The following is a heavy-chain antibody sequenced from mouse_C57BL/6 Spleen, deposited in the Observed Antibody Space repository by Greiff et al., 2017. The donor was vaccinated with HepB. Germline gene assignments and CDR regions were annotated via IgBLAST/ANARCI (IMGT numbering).Heavy chain of an antibody. V-gene: IGHV1-82*01. CDR3: ARSGRNGYYNFDY. J-gene: IGHJ2*01. CDR2: IYPGDGDT. D-gene: IGHD2-3*01. Sequence: QVQLQQSGPELVKPGASVKISCKASGYAFSSSWMNWVKQRPGKGLEWIGRIYPGDGDTKYNGKFKGKATLTADKSSSTAYMQLSSLTSEDSAVYFCARSGRNGYYNFDYWGQGTTLTVSS. CDR1: GYAFSSSW.